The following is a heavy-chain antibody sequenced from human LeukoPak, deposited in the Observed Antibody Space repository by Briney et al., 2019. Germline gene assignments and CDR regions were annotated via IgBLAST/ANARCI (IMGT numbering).Heavy chain of an antibody. CDR3: ARGTYCSGGSCYSAYWFDP. CDR1: GYTFTSYY. J-gene: IGHJ5*02. D-gene: IGHD2-15*01. CDR2: INPSGGST. V-gene: IGHV1-46*01. Sequence: ASVKVSCKASGYTFTSYYMHWVRQAPGQGLEWMGIINPSGGSTSYAQKFQGRVTMTRNTPISTAYMELSSLRSEDTAVYYCARGTYCSGGSCYSAYWFDPWGQGTLVTVSS.